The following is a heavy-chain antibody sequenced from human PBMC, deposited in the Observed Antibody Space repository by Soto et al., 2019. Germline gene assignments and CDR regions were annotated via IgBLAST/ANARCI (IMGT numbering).Heavy chain of an antibody. CDR3: ARDLGGWPDY. CDR1: GYTFTSNC. D-gene: IGHD2-15*01. V-gene: IGHV1-3*01. CDR2: INAGNGNT. J-gene: IGHJ4*02. Sequence: GASVKVSCKASGYTFTSNCMQWVRQAPGQRLEWMGWINAGNGNTKYSQKFQGRVTITRDTSASTAYMELSSLRSEDTAVYYCARDLGGWPDYWGQGTLVTVSS.